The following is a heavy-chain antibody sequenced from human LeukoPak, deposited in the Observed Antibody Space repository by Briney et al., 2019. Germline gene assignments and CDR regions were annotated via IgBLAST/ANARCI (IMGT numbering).Heavy chain of an antibody. CDR3: AREPGEC. V-gene: IGHV3-64*01. Sequence: GESLKISCAASGFTFSSYAMHWVRQAPGKGLEYVSAISSNGGSTYYANSVKGRFTISRDNSKNTLYLQMGSLRAEDMAVYYCAREPGECWGQGTLVTVSS. J-gene: IGHJ4*02. CDR2: ISSNGGST. CDR1: GFTFSSYA. D-gene: IGHD3-10*01.